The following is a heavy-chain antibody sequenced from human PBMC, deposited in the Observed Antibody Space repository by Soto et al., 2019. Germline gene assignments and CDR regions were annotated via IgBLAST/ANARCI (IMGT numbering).Heavy chain of an antibody. CDR3: ARDPGEWLLPYYYYGMDV. J-gene: IGHJ6*02. Sequence: GGSLRLSCEASGFTFSNYAMSWVRQAPGKGLEWVSGISGSGRDTYYADSVKGRLTISRDNAKNTLFLQMNSLRAEDAAVYYCARDPGEWLLPYYYYGMDVWGQGTTVTVSS. CDR1: GFTFSNYA. V-gene: IGHV3-23*01. CDR2: ISGSGRDT. D-gene: IGHD3-3*01.